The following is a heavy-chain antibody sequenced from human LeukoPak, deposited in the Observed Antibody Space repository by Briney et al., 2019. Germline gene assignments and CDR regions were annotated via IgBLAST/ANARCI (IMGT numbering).Heavy chain of an antibody. CDR3: ARLSVIVGSTLEFYYYYMDV. Sequence: SETLSLTCAVYGGTFSGYYWSWIRQPPGKRLEWVGESNDSGGTNYNPSLKSRVTISADKSKNQVSLKLTSVTAADTAVYYCARLSVIVGSTLEFYYYYMDVWGQGTTVTVSS. V-gene: IGHV4-34*01. D-gene: IGHD1-26*01. J-gene: IGHJ6*03. CDR2: SNDSGGT. CDR1: GGTFSGYY.